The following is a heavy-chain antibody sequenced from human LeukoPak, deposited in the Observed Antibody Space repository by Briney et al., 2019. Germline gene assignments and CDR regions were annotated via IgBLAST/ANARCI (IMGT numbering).Heavy chain of an antibody. CDR3: TTAPYIWGTYRLNY. Sequence: SGGSLRLSCAASGFTFSSYWMSWVRQAPGKGLEWVGRIKSKTDGGATDYAAPVKGRFTISRDDSKNTLYLQMNSLKTEDTAVYYCTTAPYIWGTYRLNYWGQGTLVTVSS. D-gene: IGHD3-16*02. CDR2: IKSKTDGGAT. CDR1: GFTFSSYW. V-gene: IGHV3-15*01. J-gene: IGHJ4*02.